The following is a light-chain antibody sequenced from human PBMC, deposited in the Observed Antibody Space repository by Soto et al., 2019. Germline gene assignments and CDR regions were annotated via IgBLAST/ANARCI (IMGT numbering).Light chain of an antibody. CDR1: NSDVGGYNY. CDR3: ASYTNSLPYV. J-gene: IGLJ1*01. Sequence: QSVLTQPASVSGSPGQSITISCTGTNSDVGGYNYVSWYQQHPGKAPKLLIYEVSSRPSGLSNRFSGSKSGNTASLTISGLQAEDEADYYCASYTNSLPYVFGTGTKLTVL. V-gene: IGLV2-14*01. CDR2: EVS.